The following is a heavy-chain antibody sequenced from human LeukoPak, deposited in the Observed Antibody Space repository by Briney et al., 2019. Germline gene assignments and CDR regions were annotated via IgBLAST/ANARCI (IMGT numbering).Heavy chain of an antibody. CDR1: GFTFSSYW. V-gene: IGHV3-7*01. Sequence: GGSLRLSCAASGFTFSSYWMNWVRQAPGKGLEWVASINHNGNVNYYVDSVKGRFTISRDNAKNSLYLQMSNLRAEDTAVYYCARDKYSSGWYVGAAVFDYWGQGTLVTVSS. CDR2: INHNGNVN. CDR3: ARDKYSSGWYVGAAVFDY. J-gene: IGHJ4*02. D-gene: IGHD6-19*01.